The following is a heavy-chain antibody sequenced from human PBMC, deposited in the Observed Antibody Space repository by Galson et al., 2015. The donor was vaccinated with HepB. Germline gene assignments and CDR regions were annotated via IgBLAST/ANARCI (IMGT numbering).Heavy chain of an antibody. D-gene: IGHD3/OR15-3a*01. CDR1: GYTFTNYG. Sequence: SVKVSCKASGYTFTNYGISWVRQAPGQGLEWMGWINSYDGYTDSAQKFQGRVTMTIATSTSTAYMELGSLRSDDTAVYYCARDFPGLKPIPFDSWGQGTLVTVSS. CDR2: INSYDGYT. CDR3: ARDFPGLKPIPFDS. J-gene: IGHJ4*02. V-gene: IGHV1-18*01.